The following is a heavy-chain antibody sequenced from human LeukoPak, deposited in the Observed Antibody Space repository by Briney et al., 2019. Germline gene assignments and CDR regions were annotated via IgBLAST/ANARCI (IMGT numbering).Heavy chain of an antibody. Sequence: PSETLSLTCTVSGGSISSGDHYWSWIRQPPGKGLEWIGYIYYSGSTYYNPSLKSRVTISVDTSKNQFSLKLSSVTAADTAVYYCASLTNYGDYSGYYFDYWGQGTLVTVSS. D-gene: IGHD4-17*01. V-gene: IGHV4-30-4*08. J-gene: IGHJ4*02. CDR3: ASLTNYGDYSGYYFDY. CDR2: IYYSGST. CDR1: GGSISSGDHY.